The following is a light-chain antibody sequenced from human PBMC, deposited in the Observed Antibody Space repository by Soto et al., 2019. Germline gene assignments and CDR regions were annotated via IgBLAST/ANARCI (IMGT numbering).Light chain of an antibody. CDR1: QTVSRY. CDR3: QHHSTWPLLT. V-gene: IGKV3-11*01. CDR2: DAS. Sequence: VLIQSPATLSLSPGERATLSCRASQTVSRYLAWFQQKPGQPPRLLIYDASVRASGIPARFSGSGSGTGYNLTISSLEPEDCAVYYYQHHSTWPLLTFGGGTKVEI. J-gene: IGKJ4*01.